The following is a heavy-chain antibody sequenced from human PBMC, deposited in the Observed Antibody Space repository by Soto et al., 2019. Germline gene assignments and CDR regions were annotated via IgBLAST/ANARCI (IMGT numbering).Heavy chain of an antibody. CDR3: AIIYYGGNPYAFDI. J-gene: IGHJ3*02. CDR2: IIPIFGTA. D-gene: IGHD4-17*01. CDR1: GGTFSSYA. Sequence: SVKVSCKASGGTFSSYAISWVRQAPGQGLEWMGGIIPIFGTANYAQKFQGRVTITADESTSTAYMELSSLRSEDTAVYYCAIIYYGGNPYAFDIWGQGTMVTVSS. V-gene: IGHV1-69*13.